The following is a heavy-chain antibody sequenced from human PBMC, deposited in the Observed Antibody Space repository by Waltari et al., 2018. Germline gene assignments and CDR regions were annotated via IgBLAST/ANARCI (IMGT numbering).Heavy chain of an antibody. CDR2: IHHSGST. J-gene: IGHJ6*02. Sequence: QVQLQQWGAGLLKPSETLSLTCAVYGGSFSGYYWTWIRQPPGKGLEWMGEIHHSGSTTSDPSLKSPVTTSGAASKKRVSRKLRSVTAADTAVYYCAGGPHRNRLEVRNNNYGMDVWGQGTTVTVSS. D-gene: IGHD5-12*01. CDR3: AGGPHRNRLEVRNNNYGMDV. CDR1: GGSFSGYY. V-gene: IGHV4-34*01.